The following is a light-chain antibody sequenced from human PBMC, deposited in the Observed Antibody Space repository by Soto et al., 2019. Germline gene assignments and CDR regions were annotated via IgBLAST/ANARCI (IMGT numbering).Light chain of an antibody. CDR2: GGS. CDR1: QSISYW. CDR3: QHYNSSSEA. Sequence: DIQMTQSPSTLSASHGDRVDISSRASQSISYWLAWYQQKPGTPPKILIYGGSSLASGVPSRFSGSGSGTEFTLTISRLQPDDFETYYCQHYNSSSEAFGQGTKVDI. J-gene: IGKJ1*01. V-gene: IGKV1-5*01.